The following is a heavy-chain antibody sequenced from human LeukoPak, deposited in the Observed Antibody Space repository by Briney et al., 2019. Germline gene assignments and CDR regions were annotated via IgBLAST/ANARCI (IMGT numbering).Heavy chain of an antibody. J-gene: IGHJ4*02. CDR1: GGSFSGYF. CDR3: ARGGYYDYVWGGYRYRYYFDY. Sequence: SETLSLTCAVYGGSFSGYFWSWIRQPPGKGLEWIREINHSGSTNYNPSLKSRVTISVDTSKNQFSLKLSSVTAADTAVYYCARGGYYDYVWGGYRYRYYFDYWGQGTLVTVSS. D-gene: IGHD3-16*02. V-gene: IGHV4-34*01. CDR2: INHSGST.